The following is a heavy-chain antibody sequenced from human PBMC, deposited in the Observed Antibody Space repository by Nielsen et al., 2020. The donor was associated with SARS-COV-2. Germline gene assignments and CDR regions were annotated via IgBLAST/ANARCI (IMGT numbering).Heavy chain of an antibody. J-gene: IGHJ4*02. CDR3: AKLSSSWGLIDY. D-gene: IGHD6-13*01. CDR2: IKQDGSEK. Sequence: GESLKISCAASGFTFSSYWMSWVRQAPGKGLEWVANIKQDGSEKYYVDSVKGRFTISRDNAKNSLYLQMNSLRAEDTALYYCAKLSSSWGLIDYWGQGTLVTVSS. V-gene: IGHV3-7*03. CDR1: GFTFSSYW.